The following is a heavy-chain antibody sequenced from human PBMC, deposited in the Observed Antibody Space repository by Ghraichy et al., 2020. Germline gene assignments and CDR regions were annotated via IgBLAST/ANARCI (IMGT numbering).Heavy chain of an antibody. J-gene: IGHJ2*01. CDR3: VRRIAARYWYFDL. CDR2: IYYSGTT. V-gene: IGHV4-39*02. Sequence: SETLSLTCTVSGGSISSSSDYWGWIRQPPGKGLEWIGSIYYSGTTYYNPSLKSRVTISVDTSKNHFSLQLSSVTTADTAVYYCVRRIAARYWYFDLWGRGTLVTVSS. CDR1: GGSISSSSDY. D-gene: IGHD6-6*01.